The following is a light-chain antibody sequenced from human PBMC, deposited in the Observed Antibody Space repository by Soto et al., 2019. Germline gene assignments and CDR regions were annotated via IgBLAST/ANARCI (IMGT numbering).Light chain of an antibody. CDR3: QQRSNWPRT. CDR2: GAS. V-gene: IGKV3D-20*02. CDR1: QNISDSY. J-gene: IGKJ2*01. Sequence: EIMLTQSPGTLSLSPGERATLSCRASQNISDSYLAWYQQKPGQAPRLLIHGASSRATGIPARFSGSGSGTDFTLTISSLEPEDFAVYYCQQRSNWPRTFGQWTKVDIK.